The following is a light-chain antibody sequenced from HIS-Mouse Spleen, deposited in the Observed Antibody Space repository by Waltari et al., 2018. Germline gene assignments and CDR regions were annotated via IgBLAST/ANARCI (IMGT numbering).Light chain of an antibody. CDR3: SSYTSSSTF. CDR2: EVS. V-gene: IGLV2-14*01. CDR1: SSDVGGYNY. J-gene: IGLJ1*01. Sequence: QSALTQPASVSVSPGQSITISCTGTSSDVGGYNYVSWYQQHPGKAPKLMIYEVSNRPSGVSNRFSGSKSGNTASLTISGLQAEDEADYYCSSYTSSSTFFGTGTKVTVL.